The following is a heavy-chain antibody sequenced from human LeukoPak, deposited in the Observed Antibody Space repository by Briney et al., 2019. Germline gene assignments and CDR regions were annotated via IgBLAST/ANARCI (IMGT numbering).Heavy chain of an antibody. CDR1: GGSISSYY. CDR2: IYYSGST. CDR3: ARGLGYSSSWYPYNWFDP. J-gene: IGHJ5*02. D-gene: IGHD6-13*01. V-gene: IGHV4-39*06. Sequence: PSETLSLTCTVSGGSISSYYWGWIRQPPGKGLEWIGSIYYSGSTYYNPSLKSRVTISVDTSKNQFPLKLSSVTAADTAVYYCARGLGYSSSWYPYNWFDPWGQGTLVTVSS.